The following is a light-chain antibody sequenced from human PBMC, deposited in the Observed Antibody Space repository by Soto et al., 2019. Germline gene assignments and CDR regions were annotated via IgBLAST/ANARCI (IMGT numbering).Light chain of an antibody. CDR2: GAS. J-gene: IGKJ1*01. V-gene: IGKV3-20*01. CDR3: HQYGGSPQT. Sequence: EIVLTQSPVTLSWSPLERATLSCIASQSVSNYLAWYQRKPGQAPRLLIYGASSRATGIPDRFSGSGSGTDFTLTISRLEPEDFAVYYCHQYGGSPQTFGQGTKVDI. CDR1: QSVSNY.